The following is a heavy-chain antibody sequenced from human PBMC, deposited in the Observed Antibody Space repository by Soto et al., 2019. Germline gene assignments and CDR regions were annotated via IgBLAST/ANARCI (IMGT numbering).Heavy chain of an antibody. CDR2: IKSKTDGGTT. CDR3: AKDYDSSGYPYYYFDY. D-gene: IGHD3-22*01. CDR1: GFTFSNAW. V-gene: IGHV3-15*01. Sequence: GGSLRLSCAASGFTFSNAWMSWVRQAPGKGLEWVGRIKSKTDGGTTDYAAPVKGRFTISRDNSKNTLYLQMNSLRAEDMAVYYCAKDYDSSGYPYYYFDYWGQGTLVTVSS. J-gene: IGHJ4*02.